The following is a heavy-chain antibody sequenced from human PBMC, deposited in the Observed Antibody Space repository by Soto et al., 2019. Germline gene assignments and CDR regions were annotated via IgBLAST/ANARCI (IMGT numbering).Heavy chain of an antibody. Sequence: EVQLVESGGGLVQPGGSLRLSCAASGFTFGSYWMHWVRQVPGKGLLWLSRITSDGSTTYYADSVKGRFTISRDNAKNMLYLQMNSLRAEDTAVYYCARDQDGLGPTADYWGQGTLVTVSS. CDR2: ITSDGSTT. D-gene: IGHD1-26*01. J-gene: IGHJ4*02. CDR1: GFTFGSYW. V-gene: IGHV3-74*01. CDR3: ARDQDGLGPTADY.